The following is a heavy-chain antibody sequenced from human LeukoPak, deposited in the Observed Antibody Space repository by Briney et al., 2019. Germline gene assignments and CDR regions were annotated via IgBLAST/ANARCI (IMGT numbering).Heavy chain of an antibody. CDR2: IYYGGGT. Sequence: SETLSLTCTVSGASIGSYFWSWIRQPPGKGLEWIGYIYYGGGTKYNPSFESRITIPVDTSKNRISLNLTSVTASDTAIYYCARERGDYDSDNWFDSWGQGTLVTVSS. V-gene: IGHV4-59*01. D-gene: IGHD4-17*01. CDR3: ARERGDYDSDNWFDS. J-gene: IGHJ5*01. CDR1: GASIGSYF.